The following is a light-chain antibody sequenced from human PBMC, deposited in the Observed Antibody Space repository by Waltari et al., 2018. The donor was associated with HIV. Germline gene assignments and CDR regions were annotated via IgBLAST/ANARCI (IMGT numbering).Light chain of an antibody. CDR2: CAY. CDR1: QDIGNS. Sequence: DIQMTQLPSSLSASVGARVTISCRATQDIGNSVSWYQQRPGKVPKLLVYCAYIRQRGVASRITGSGSGTEFSLTISSLQPEDFATYFCHQYFSDPFTFGGGTKVEI. V-gene: IGKV1-NL1*01. J-gene: IGKJ4*01. CDR3: HQYFSDPFT.